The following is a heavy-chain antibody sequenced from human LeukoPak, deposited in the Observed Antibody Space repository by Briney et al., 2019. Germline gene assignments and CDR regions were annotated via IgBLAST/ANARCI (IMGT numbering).Heavy chain of an antibody. CDR3: ARSEVATIYCFDY. Sequence: ASVKVSCKASGGTFSSYAISWVRQAPGQGLEWMGGIIPIFGTANYAQKFQGRVTITADESTSTAYMELSSLRSEDTTVYYCARSEVATIYCFDYWGQGTLVTVSS. J-gene: IGHJ4*02. D-gene: IGHD5-24*01. CDR1: GGTFSSYA. CDR2: IIPIFGTA. V-gene: IGHV1-69*01.